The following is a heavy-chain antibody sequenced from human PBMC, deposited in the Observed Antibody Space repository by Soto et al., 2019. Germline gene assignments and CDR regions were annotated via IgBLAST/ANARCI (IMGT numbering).Heavy chain of an antibody. Sequence: QVQLVQSGAEVKKPGASVKVSCKASGYTFTSYGISWVRQAHGQGLEWMGWNSAYNGNTNYAQKLQGRDTMTTDTSTSTVYMEQRRLRSDDTAVYYCAREWYYGSGRSPIDYWVQGTLVTVSS. CDR3: AREWYYGSGRSPIDY. J-gene: IGHJ4*02. CDR2: NSAYNGNT. D-gene: IGHD3-10*01. CDR1: GYTFTSYG. V-gene: IGHV1-18*01.